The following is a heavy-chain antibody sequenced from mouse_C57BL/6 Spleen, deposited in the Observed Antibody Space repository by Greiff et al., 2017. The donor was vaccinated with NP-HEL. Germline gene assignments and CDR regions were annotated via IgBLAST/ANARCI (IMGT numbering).Heavy chain of an antibody. J-gene: IGHJ4*01. CDR1: GYTFTSYW. Sequence: VQLQQPGAELVKPGASVKLSCKASGYTFTSYWMHWVKQRPGQGLEWIGIIHPNSGSTNYNEKFKSKATLTVDKSSSTAYMQLSSLTSEDSAVYYCAIPSFYSNYDYYAMDYWGQGTSVTVSS. CDR3: AIPSFYSNYDYYAMDY. V-gene: IGHV1-64*01. D-gene: IGHD2-5*01. CDR2: IHPNSGST.